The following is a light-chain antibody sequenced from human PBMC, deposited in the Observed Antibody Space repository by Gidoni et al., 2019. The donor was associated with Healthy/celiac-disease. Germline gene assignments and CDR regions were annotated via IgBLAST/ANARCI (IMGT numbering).Light chain of an antibody. CDR1: QSVLYSSNNKNY. CDR3: QQYYSTPQT. V-gene: IGKV4-1*01. CDR2: WAS. Sequence: DIVMTQSPDSLAVSLGERATINCKSSQSVLYSSNNKNYLAWYQQKPGQPPKLLIYWASTRESGVPDRFSGSGSGTDFTRTISSLQAEDVAVYYCQQYYSTPQTFGQXTKVEIK. J-gene: IGKJ1*01.